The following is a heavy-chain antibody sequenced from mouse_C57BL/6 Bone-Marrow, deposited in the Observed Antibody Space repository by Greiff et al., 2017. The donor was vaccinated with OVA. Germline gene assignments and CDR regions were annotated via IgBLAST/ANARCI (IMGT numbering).Heavy chain of an antibody. V-gene: IGHV1-55*01. CDR3: ARGGVVAHYWYFDV. CDR2: IYPGSGST. J-gene: IGHJ1*03. CDR1: GYTFTSYW. Sequence: QVQLQQPGAELVKPGASVKMSCKASGYTFTSYWITWVKQRPGQGLEWIGDIYPGSGSTNYNEKFKSKATLTVDTSSSTAYMQLSSLTSEDSAVYYCARGGVVAHYWYFDVWGTGTTVTVSS. D-gene: IGHD1-1*01.